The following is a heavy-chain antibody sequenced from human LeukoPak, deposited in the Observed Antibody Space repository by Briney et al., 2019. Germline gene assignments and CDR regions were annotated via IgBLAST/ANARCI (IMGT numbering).Heavy chain of an antibody. CDR3: AKDQGYCSGGSCYSSYDY. Sequence: GGSLRLSCAASGFTFSSYAMSWVRQAPGKGLEWVSAISGSGGSTYYADSVKGRFTISRDNSKNMLYLQMNSLRAEDTAVYYCAKDQGYCSGGSCYSSYDYWGQGTLVTVSS. D-gene: IGHD2-15*01. V-gene: IGHV3-23*01. CDR1: GFTFSSYA. J-gene: IGHJ4*02. CDR2: ISGSGGST.